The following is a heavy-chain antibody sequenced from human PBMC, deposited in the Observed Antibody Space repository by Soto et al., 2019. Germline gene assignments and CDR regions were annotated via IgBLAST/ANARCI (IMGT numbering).Heavy chain of an antibody. J-gene: IGHJ3*02. CDR1: GFRFSDYP. D-gene: IGHD3-22*01. V-gene: IGHV3-30-3*02. CDR3: AKLPNADSSGYFDAFDI. Sequence: GGSLRLSCVGSGFRFSDYPLNWVRQAPGQGLEWVAVISYDGSNKYYADSVKGRFTISRDNSKNTLYLQMNSLRAEDTAVYYCAKLPNADSSGYFDAFDIWGQGTMVTVSS. CDR2: ISYDGSNK.